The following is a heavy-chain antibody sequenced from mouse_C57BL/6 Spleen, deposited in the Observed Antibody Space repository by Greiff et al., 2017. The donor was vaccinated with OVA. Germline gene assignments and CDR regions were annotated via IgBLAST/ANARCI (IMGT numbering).Heavy chain of an antibody. V-gene: IGHV10-1*01. CDR3: VGGGDYASWAY. Sequence: EVKLMESGGGLVQPKGSLKLSCAASGFSFNTYAMNWVRQAPGKGLEWVARIRSKSNNYATYYADSVKDRFTIARDDSESMLYLQMNNLKTEDAAMYSSVGGGDYASWAYWGQGTLVTVSA. D-gene: IGHD2-4*01. CDR2: IRSKSNNYAT. J-gene: IGHJ3*01. CDR1: GFSFNTYA.